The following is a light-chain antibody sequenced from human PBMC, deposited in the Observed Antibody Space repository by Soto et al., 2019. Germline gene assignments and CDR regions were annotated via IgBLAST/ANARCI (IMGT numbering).Light chain of an antibody. J-gene: IGKJ2*01. CDR1: QSVSSSY. V-gene: IGKV3-20*01. Sequence: EIVLTQSPGTLSLSPGERATLSCRASQSVSSSYLAWYQQKPGQAPRLLIYGTSTRATGIPDRFSGSGSWTDFTLTISRLEPEDFAVYYCQQHGGSPPGPMYTFGQGTKLEIK. CDR2: GTS. CDR3: QQHGGSPPGPMYT.